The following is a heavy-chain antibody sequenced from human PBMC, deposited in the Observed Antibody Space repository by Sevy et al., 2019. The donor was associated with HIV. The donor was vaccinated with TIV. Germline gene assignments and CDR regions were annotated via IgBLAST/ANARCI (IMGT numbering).Heavy chain of an antibody. V-gene: IGHV3-23*01. Sequence: GGSLRLSCTASGFTFSTYAMSWVRQAPGKGLEWVSAISGSGGSTYYADSVKGQFTVSRDNSKNTLFLQMNNLRADDTAVYSCATCPYGDYRPPFEYWGQGTLATVSS. CDR3: ATCPYGDYRPPFEY. J-gene: IGHJ4*02. CDR1: GFTFSTYA. CDR2: ISGSGGST. D-gene: IGHD4-17*01.